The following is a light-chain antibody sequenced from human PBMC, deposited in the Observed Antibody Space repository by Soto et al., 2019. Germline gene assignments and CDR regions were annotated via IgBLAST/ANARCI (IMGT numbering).Light chain of an antibody. CDR1: QSLLHSYGFNY. CDR2: LGS. Sequence: DIVMTQSPLSLSVTLGEPASISCRSTQSLLHSYGFNYLDWYLQKPGQSPQLLIYLGSNRASGVXDXXSGIGSGTDFTLKISRVEAEDVGVYYCMQALQTPPTFGQGTKVEIK. V-gene: IGKV2-28*01. J-gene: IGKJ1*01. CDR3: MQALQTPPT.